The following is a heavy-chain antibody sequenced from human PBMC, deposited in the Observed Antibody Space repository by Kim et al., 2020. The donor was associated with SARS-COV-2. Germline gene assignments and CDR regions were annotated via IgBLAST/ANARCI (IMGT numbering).Heavy chain of an antibody. D-gene: IGHD2-15*01. Sequence: DSGRGRFTISRDNSKHTLFLQMNCLRAEDTAVYYCARGYCSGGSCYNLDYWGQGSLVTVSS. CDR3: ARGYCSGGSCYNLDY. J-gene: IGHJ4*02. V-gene: IGHV3-30*01.